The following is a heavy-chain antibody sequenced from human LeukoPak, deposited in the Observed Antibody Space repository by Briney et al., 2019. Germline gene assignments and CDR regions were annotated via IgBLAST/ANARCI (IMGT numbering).Heavy chain of an antibody. CDR2: ISSSGSTI. V-gene: IGHV3-48*03. D-gene: IGHD1-26*01. CDR1: GFTFSSYE. Sequence: GGSLRLSCAASGFTFSSYEMNWVQQAPGKGREWVSYISSSGSTIYYADSVKGRFTISRDNAKNSLYLQMNSLRAEDTAVYYCARGAPRGAPRYYFDYWGQGTLVTVSS. CDR3: ARGAPRGAPRYYFDY. J-gene: IGHJ4*02.